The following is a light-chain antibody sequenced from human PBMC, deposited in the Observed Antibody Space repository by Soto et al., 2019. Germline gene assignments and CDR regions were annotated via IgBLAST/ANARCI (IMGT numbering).Light chain of an antibody. CDR1: QSVRSSY. Sequence: EIVLTQSPGTLSLSPGERATLSCRASQSVRSSYLAWYQQKPGQAPRLLIYVASSRATGIPDRFSGSGSGTDFTLTISRLEPDDFAVYYCQQYGSSRTSGHGTKVEI. CDR3: QQYGSSRT. V-gene: IGKV3-20*01. J-gene: IGKJ1*01. CDR2: VAS.